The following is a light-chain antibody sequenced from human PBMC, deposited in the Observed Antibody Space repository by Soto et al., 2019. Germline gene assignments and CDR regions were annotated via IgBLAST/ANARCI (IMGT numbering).Light chain of an antibody. J-gene: IGKJ5*01. V-gene: IGKV1-39*01. CDR2: AVF. CDR1: QSIKSF. CDR3: QQSNTFPNT. Sequence: DIQMTQSPSSLSASVGDRVTISCRASQSIKSFLNWYQQKPGKAPKLLIYAVFSLQSGVPSRFSGSVSGTDFTLTISSLLPEDFATYYCQQSNTFPNTFGQGTRLEIK.